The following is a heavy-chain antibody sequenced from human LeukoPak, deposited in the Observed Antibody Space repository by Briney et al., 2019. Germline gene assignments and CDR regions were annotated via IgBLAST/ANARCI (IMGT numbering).Heavy chain of an antibody. CDR3: ASFIDPKGYDFWSGYQNFDY. Sequence: SETLSLTCTVSGGSISSSSYYWGWIRQPPGKGLDWIGSIYYSGSTYYNPSLKSRVTISVDTSKNQFSLKLSSVTAADTAVYYCASFIDPKGYDFWSGYQNFDYWGQGTLVTVSS. CDR1: GGSISSSSYY. CDR2: IYYSGST. J-gene: IGHJ4*02. D-gene: IGHD3-3*01. V-gene: IGHV4-39*01.